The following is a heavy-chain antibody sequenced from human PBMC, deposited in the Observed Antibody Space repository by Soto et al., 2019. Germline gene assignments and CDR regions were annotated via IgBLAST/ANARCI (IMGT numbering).Heavy chain of an antibody. Sequence: SETLSLTCIVSGGSIDSNHYYWGWVRQPPGKGLEWIASISYLGTTYYSPSLNSRVIKSIDTSRNQFSLKLTSVTAADTALYFCARQKLDLPAFFDYWGQGILVTVSS. V-gene: IGHV4-39*01. CDR1: GGSIDSNHYY. CDR2: ISYLGTT. CDR3: ARQKLDLPAFFDY. D-gene: IGHD1-7*01. J-gene: IGHJ4*02.